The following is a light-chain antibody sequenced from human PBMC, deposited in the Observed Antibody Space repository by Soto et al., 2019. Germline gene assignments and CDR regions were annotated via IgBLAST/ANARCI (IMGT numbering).Light chain of an antibody. V-gene: IGKV3-15*01. Sequence: EIVLKQSPATLSLSPGERATLSCRASQSVSSYLAWYQQKPGQAPRLLIYGASKRATGFPARFSGSGSGTDFTLTISSLQSEDFAVYHCQQYDNWPWTFGQGTKVDIK. CDR2: GAS. CDR3: QQYDNWPWT. CDR1: QSVSSY. J-gene: IGKJ1*01.